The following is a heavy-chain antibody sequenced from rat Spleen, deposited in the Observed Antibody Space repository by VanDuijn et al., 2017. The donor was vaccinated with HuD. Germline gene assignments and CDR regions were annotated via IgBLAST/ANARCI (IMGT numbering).Heavy chain of an antibody. CDR2: ISPSGGST. D-gene: IGHD1-4*01. J-gene: IGHJ3*01. V-gene: IGHV5-19*01. CDR1: GFTFSYYG. Sequence: EVHLVESGGGLVQPGRSLKLSCAASGFTFSYYGMAWVRQTPTKGLEWVASISPSGGSTYYRDSVKGRFTISRDNAKSTLCLEMDSLRSEDTATYYCAAAGTRVSRFAYWGQGTLVTVSS. CDR3: AAAGTRVSRFAY.